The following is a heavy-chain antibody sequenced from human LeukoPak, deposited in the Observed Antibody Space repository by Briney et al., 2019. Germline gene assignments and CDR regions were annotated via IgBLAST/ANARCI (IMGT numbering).Heavy chain of an antibody. D-gene: IGHD5-12*01. CDR2: IYTSGST. CDR3: AREDIVATYYYYMDV. J-gene: IGHJ6*03. CDR1: GGSISSYY. V-gene: IGHV4-4*07. Sequence: SETLSLTCTVSGGSISSYYWSWIRQPAGKGLEWIGRIYTSGSTNYNPSLKSRVTMSVDTSKNQFSLKLSSVTAADTAVYYCAREDIVATYYYYMDVWGKGTTVTISS.